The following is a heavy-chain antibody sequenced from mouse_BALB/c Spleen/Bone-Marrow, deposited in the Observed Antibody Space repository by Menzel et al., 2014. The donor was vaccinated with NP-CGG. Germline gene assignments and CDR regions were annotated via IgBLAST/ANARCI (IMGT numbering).Heavy chain of an antibody. CDR2: IDPANGDT. Sequence: DVQLVESGAELVKPGASVKLSCTASGFNIQNTYIHWVKQRPEQGLEWIGRIDPANGDTKYDPQFQDKATITADTSSNTAYLQLTSLTSEDTAVYYGGRGAYGFAMDYWGQGPSVTVSA. J-gene: IGHJ4*01. CDR1: GFNIQNTY. D-gene: IGHD1-1*01. CDR3: GRGAYGFAMDY. V-gene: IGHV14-3*02.